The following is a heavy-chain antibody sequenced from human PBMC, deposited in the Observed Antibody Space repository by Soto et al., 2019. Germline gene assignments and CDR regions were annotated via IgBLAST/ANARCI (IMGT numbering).Heavy chain of an antibody. CDR2: ISDSGGST. J-gene: IGHJ3*01. CDR3: VKEGSGWYSRGCFDF. CDR1: GLTFSNFA. Sequence: GWSLRLSCAASGLTFSNFAMNWVRQAPGKGLEWVSNISDSGGSTYYADSVKGRFTISRDNSKNTLYLQMNSLRGRDTAIYYCVKEGSGWYSRGCFDFWGRGTMVTVSS. V-gene: IGHV3-23*01. D-gene: IGHD6-19*01.